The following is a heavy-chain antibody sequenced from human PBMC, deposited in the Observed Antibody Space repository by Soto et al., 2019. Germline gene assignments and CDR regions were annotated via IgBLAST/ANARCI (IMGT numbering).Heavy chain of an antibody. Sequence: GASVKVSCKASGGTFSSYAISWVRQAPGQGLEWMGGIIPIFGTANYAQKFQGRVTITADESTSTAYMDLSSLRSEDTAVYYCARDHKRYYDSSGYGYYYYGMDVWGQGTTVTVSS. CDR2: IIPIFGTA. CDR1: GGTFSSYA. CDR3: ARDHKRYYDSSGYGYYYYGMDV. D-gene: IGHD3-22*01. V-gene: IGHV1-69*13. J-gene: IGHJ6*02.